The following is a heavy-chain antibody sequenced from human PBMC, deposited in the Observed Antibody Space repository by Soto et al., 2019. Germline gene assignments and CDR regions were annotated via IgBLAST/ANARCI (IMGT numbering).Heavy chain of an antibody. CDR3: AEVTWYATAGDDF. J-gene: IGHJ4*02. D-gene: IGHD6-13*01. CDR2: ISGSGGST. Sequence: EVQLLESGGGLVQPGGSLRLSCAASGFTFSFYAMSWVRQAPGKGLEWVSGISGSGGSTNYADSVKGRFTISRDNYKNTLYLQMNSLRAEDRAVYYCAEVTWYATAGDDFWCQGILVTVSS. CDR1: GFTFSFYA. V-gene: IGHV3-23*01.